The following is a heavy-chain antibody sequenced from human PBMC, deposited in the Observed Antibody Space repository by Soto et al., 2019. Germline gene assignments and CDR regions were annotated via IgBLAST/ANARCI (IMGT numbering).Heavy chain of an antibody. CDR1: GGSFSGFY. J-gene: IGHJ4*02. V-gene: IGHV4-34*01. CDR2: INHSGST. Sequence: QVQLQQWGAGLLKPSETLSLTCAVYGGSFSGFYWSWIRQPPGKGLEWIGEINHSGSTNYNPSLKSRVTISVETSKNQFSLKLRSVTAADTAVYYCARQVTDYIVVVNAARSSFDYWGQGTLVTVSS. D-gene: IGHD2-21*01. CDR3: ARQVTDYIVVVNAARSSFDY.